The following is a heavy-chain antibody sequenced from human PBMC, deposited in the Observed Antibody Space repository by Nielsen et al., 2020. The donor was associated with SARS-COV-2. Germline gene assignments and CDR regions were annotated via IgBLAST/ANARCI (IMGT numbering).Heavy chain of an antibody. V-gene: IGHV3-21*01. D-gene: IGHD2-21*02. J-gene: IGHJ5*02. CDR2: ISSSSSYI. CDR1: GFTFSSYS. Sequence: GGSLRLSCAASGFTFSSYSMNWVRQAPGKGLEWVSSISSSSSYIYYADSVKGRFTISRDNAKNSLYLQMNSLRAEDTAVYYCARDWGLLAYCGGDCYSWGQGTLVTVSS. CDR3: ARDWGLLAYCGGDCYS.